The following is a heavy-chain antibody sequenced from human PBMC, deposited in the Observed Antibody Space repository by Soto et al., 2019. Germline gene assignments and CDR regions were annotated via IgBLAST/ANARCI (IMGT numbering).Heavy chain of an antibody. V-gene: IGHV4-59*08. J-gene: IGHJ4*02. D-gene: IGHD3-16*01. CDR1: GGSISSYY. CDR3: ARLWGGSVDY. Sequence: QVQLQESGPGLVKPSETLSLTCTVSGGSISSYYWSWIRQPPGKGLEWIGYIYYSGSTNYNPSLKXRVTISVDQSTSQVHLTLSAVTAADTAVYYCARLWGGSVDYWGQGTLVTVSS. CDR2: IYYSGST.